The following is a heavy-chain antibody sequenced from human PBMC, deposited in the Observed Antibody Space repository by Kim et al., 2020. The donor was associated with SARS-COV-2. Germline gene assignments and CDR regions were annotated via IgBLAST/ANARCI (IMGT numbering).Heavy chain of an antibody. Sequence: SETLSLTCTVSGGSVSSGSYYWSWIRQPPGKGLEWIGYIYYSGSTNYHPSLKSRVTISVDTSKNQFSLKLSSVTAADTAVYFCARETLGYCSGGSCHYG. D-gene: IGHD2-15*01. CDR1: GGSVSSGSYY. J-gene: IGHJ6*01. V-gene: IGHV4-61*01. CDR2: IYYSGST. CDR3: ARETLGYCSGGSCHYG.